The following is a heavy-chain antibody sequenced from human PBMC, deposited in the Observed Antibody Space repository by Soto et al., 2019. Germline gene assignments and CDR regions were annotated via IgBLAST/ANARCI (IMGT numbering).Heavy chain of an antibody. Sequence: EVQLLESGGDLVQPGGSLRLSCAASGFTFRSYSMGWVRQAPGKGLEWVSAISGSGENTHYADSVKGRFTISRDNSKNTLYLKMNSLRAEDTAVYFCAKRDGYNAFDYWGQGTLVTVSS. J-gene: IGHJ4*02. CDR1: GFTFRSYS. V-gene: IGHV3-23*01. CDR2: ISGSGENT. CDR3: AKRDGYNAFDY. D-gene: IGHD5-12*01.